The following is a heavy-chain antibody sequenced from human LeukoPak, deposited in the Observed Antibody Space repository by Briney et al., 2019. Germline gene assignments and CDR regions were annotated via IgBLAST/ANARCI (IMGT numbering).Heavy chain of an antibody. CDR1: GFTFSSYS. J-gene: IGHJ4*02. V-gene: IGHV3-21*01. D-gene: IGHD3-22*01. CDR3: AREREDYYDSSGYYYDY. Sequence: GGSLRLSCAASGFTFSSYSMNWVRQATGKGLEWVSSISSSSSYIYYADSVKGRFTISRDNAKNSLYLQMNSLRAEDTAAYYCAREREDYYDSSGYYYDYWGQGNLVTVSS. CDR2: ISSSSSYI.